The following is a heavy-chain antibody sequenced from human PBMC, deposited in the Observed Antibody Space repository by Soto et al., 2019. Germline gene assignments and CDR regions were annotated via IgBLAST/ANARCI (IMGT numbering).Heavy chain of an antibody. CDR3: AKDRMITFGGFVVIPLDY. Sequence: QVQLVESGGGVVQPGRSLRLSCAASGFTFSTYGMHWVRQTPGKGLEWVAVISYDGSNKYYADSVKGRFTISRDNSKNTLDLQMNSLRTEDTAVYYCAKDRMITFGGFVVIPLDYWGQGALVTVSS. D-gene: IGHD3-16*02. CDR2: ISYDGSNK. CDR1: GFTFSTYG. J-gene: IGHJ4*02. V-gene: IGHV3-30*18.